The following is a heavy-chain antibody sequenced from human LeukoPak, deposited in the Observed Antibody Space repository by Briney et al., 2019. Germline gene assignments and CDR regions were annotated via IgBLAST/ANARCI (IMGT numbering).Heavy chain of an antibody. Sequence: PSETLSLTCTVSGGSISGYNCDWVRQPAGKGLEWIGHVSSRTTSYNPSPKSRGTMSVDTANNHCSLRLSAVTAAHTAVYYCAGHRHEYSGYDDSWGQGTLVTVSS. CDR3: AGHRHEYSGYDDS. CDR1: GGSISGYN. V-gene: IGHV4-4*07. D-gene: IGHD5-12*01. J-gene: IGHJ5*01. CDR2: VSSRTT.